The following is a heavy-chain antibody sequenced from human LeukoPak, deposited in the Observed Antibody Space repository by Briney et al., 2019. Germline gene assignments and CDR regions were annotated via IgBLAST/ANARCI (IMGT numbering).Heavy chain of an antibody. D-gene: IGHD3-10*01. Sequence: SVKVSCKASGGTFSSYAISWVRQAPGQGLEWMGGIIPIFGTANYAQKFQGGVTITADEPTSTAYMELSSLRSEDTAVYYCARDGGVGELFTDGYWGQGTLVTVSS. J-gene: IGHJ4*02. CDR1: GGTFSSYA. V-gene: IGHV1-69*13. CDR2: IIPIFGTA. CDR3: ARDGGVGELFTDGY.